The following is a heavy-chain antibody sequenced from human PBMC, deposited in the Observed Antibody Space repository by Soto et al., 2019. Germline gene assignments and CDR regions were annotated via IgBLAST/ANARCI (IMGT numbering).Heavy chain of an antibody. J-gene: IGHJ6*02. CDR3: ARHPAPGKKNYYGMDV. CDR2: IYPGDSDT. Sequence: GESLKISCKGSGYSFTSYWIGWVRQMPGKGLEWMGIIYPGDSDTRYSPSFQGQVTISADKSISTAYLQWSSLKASDTAMYYCARHPAPGKKNYYGMDVWGQGTTATVSS. V-gene: IGHV5-51*01. CDR1: GYSFTSYW.